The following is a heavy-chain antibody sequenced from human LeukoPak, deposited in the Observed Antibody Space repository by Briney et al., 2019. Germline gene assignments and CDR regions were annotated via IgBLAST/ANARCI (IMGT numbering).Heavy chain of an antibody. V-gene: IGHV1-2*02. D-gene: IGHD3-16*01. CDR1: GYTFTGYY. Sequence: ASVKVSCKASGYTFTGYYMHWVRQAPGQGLEWMGWINPNSGGTNYAQKFQGRVTMTRDTSISTAYMELSRLRSDDTAVYYCARGNLVIITFGGELDYWGQGTLVTVSS. CDR2: INPNSGGT. CDR3: ARGNLVIITFGGELDY. J-gene: IGHJ4*02.